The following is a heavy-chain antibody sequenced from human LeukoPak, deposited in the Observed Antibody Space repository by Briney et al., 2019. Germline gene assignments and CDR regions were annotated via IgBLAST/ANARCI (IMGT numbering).Heavy chain of an antibody. CDR3: ARDTYQPGLIDC. D-gene: IGHD2-2*01. V-gene: IGHV3-21*05. J-gene: IGHJ4*02. CDR1: GFTFSRFW. CDR2: INDVSSDI. Sequence: PGGSLRLSCAASGFTFSRFWIYWVRHAPGKGLEWVSYINDVSSDIHYADSVKGRFTIFRDNAKNTLYLQMNSLRAEDTAVYYCARDTYQPGLIDCWGQGTLVTVSS.